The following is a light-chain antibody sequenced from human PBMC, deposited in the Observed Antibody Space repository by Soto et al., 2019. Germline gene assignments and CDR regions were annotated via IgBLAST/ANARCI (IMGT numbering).Light chain of an antibody. CDR1: QSISSW. J-gene: IGKJ2*01. CDR2: DAS. Sequence: DIQMTQSPSTLSASVGDRVTISCRASQSISSWLAWYQQKPGKAPKLLIYDASSLESGVPSRFSGSGSRKEFSLPSRSLQPDDFAASYCQQYNSYSFTFGQGTQREIK. CDR3: QQYNSYSFT. V-gene: IGKV1-5*01.